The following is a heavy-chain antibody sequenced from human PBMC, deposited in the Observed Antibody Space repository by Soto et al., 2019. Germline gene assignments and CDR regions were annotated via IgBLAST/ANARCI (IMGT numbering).Heavy chain of an antibody. Sequence: QVQLQESGPGLVKPSQTLSLTCTVSGGSITSSGYYWSWIRQHPGEGLEWIGFTSNSGSTSYNPSLTSRVPISVDTSSNQFSLNLKSVTAAATAVYYCASGGGSTKVDYWGQGTLVTVSP. J-gene: IGHJ4*02. CDR3: ASGGGSTKVDY. V-gene: IGHV4-31*03. CDR2: TSNSGST. D-gene: IGHD2-2*01. CDR1: GGSITSSGYY.